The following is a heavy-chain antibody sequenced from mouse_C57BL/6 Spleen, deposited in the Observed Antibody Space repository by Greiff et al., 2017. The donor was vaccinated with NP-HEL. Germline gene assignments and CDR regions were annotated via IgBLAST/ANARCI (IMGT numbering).Heavy chain of an antibody. Sequence: VQLQHSGPELVKPGASVKMSCKASGYTFTDYNMHWVKQSHGKSLEWIGYINPNNGGTSYNQKFKGKATLTVNKSSSTAYMELRSLTSEDSAVYYCARWDYGSSYNMDYWGQGTSVTVSS. V-gene: IGHV1-22*01. CDR3: ARWDYGSSYNMDY. J-gene: IGHJ4*01. CDR1: GYTFTDYN. D-gene: IGHD1-1*01. CDR2: INPNNGGT.